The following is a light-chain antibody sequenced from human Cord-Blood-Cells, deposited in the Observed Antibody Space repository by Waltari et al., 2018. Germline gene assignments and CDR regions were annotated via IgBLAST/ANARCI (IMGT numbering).Light chain of an antibody. Sequence: QSALTQPASVSGSPGQSITISGTGTRSDGGGYNYVSWYQQHPGKAPKLMIYDVSNRPSGVSNRFSGSKSGNTASLTISGLQAEDEADYYCSSYTSSSTLVFGGGTKLTVL. V-gene: IGLV2-14*01. CDR1: RSDGGGYNY. CDR2: DVS. CDR3: SSYTSSSTLV. J-gene: IGLJ2*01.